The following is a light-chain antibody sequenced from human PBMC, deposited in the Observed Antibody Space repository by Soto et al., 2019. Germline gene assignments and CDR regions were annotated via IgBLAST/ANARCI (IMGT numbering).Light chain of an antibody. CDR3: QQYNSWRT. CDR1: QSVSSN. J-gene: IGKJ2*02. V-gene: IGKV3-15*01. CDR2: GAS. Sequence: EIVMTQSPATLSVSPGARATLSCRASQSVSSNLAWYQQKPGQAPRLLIYGASARATGIPARFSGSGSGTEFTLTISSLQSEDSAIYYCQQYNSWRTFGQGTKLEIK.